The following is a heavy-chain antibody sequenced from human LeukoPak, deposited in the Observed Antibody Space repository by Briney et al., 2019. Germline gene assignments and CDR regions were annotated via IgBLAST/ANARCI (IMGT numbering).Heavy chain of an antibody. V-gene: IGHV3-30*04. Sequence: GGSLRLSCVVSGLTFTSYHMHWVRQAPGKGPEWVAFISSDGIPQSYADSVRGRFTVSRDNSKNTLYLEMSRLKTEDTAVYFCARDRVGDWGQGTLVTVSS. J-gene: IGHJ4*02. D-gene: IGHD3-10*01. CDR2: ISSDGIPQ. CDR3: ARDRVGD. CDR1: GLTFTSYH.